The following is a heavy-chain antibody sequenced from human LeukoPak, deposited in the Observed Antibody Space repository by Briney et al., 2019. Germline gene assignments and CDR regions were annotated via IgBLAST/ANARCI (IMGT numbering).Heavy chain of an antibody. CDR3: ARTPRGTCYVY. D-gene: IGHD2-15*01. J-gene: IGHJ4*02. CDR2: IDWDDNK. CDR1: GFSLTTNGMR. V-gene: IGHV2-70*04. Sequence: SGPTLVNPTQTLTLTCTFSGFSLTTNGMRVSWIRQTPGKALEWLARIDWDDNKFYSTSLKTRLTISKDTSRNQVVLTMTNMDPVDTATYYYARTPRGTCYVYWGQGTLVTVSS.